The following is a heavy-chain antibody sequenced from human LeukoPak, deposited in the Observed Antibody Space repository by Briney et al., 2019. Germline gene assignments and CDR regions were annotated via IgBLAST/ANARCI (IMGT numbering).Heavy chain of an antibody. V-gene: IGHV3-23*01. CDR1: GFTFDDYA. Sequence: GRSLRLSCAASGFTFDDYAMHWVRQAPGKGLEWVSGISGSGGSTYYADSVKGRFTISRDNSKNTLYLQMNSLRAEDTAVYYCATDGRGYSGYGDFDYWGQGTLVTVSS. CDR2: ISGSGGST. CDR3: ATDGRGYSGYGDFDY. D-gene: IGHD5-12*01. J-gene: IGHJ4*02.